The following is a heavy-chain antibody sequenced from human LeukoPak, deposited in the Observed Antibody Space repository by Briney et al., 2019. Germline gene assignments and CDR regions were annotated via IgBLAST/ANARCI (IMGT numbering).Heavy chain of an antibody. J-gene: IGHJ4*01. D-gene: IGHD1-26*01. CDR2: IRTKAYGETT. V-gene: IGHV3-49*04. CDR3: GRHLLRSVGSTGLDF. Sequence: PGGSLRLSCIASGFTLADHAMSWVRQAPGKGLEWVGFIRTKAYGETTEYAASVKGRFTILRDDSTNIAYLQMNGLKAEDIAVYYCGRHLLRSVGSTGLDFWGQGTLVTVAS. CDR1: GFTLADHA.